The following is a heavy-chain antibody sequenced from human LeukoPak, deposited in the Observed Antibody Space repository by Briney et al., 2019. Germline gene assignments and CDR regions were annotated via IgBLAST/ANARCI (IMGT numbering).Heavy chain of an antibody. CDR2: ISSDGSRT. D-gene: IGHD3-16*01. CDR3: AKSPGGRHHN. CDR1: GFTFSNYA. V-gene: IGHV3-64*01. Sequence: GGSLRLSCAASGFTFSNYAMHWVRQAPGKGLDYVSSISSDGSRTYYANSVKGRFTISRDNSKNTLYLQMGSLRAEDMAVYYCAKSPGGRHHNWGQGTLVTVSS. J-gene: IGHJ4*02.